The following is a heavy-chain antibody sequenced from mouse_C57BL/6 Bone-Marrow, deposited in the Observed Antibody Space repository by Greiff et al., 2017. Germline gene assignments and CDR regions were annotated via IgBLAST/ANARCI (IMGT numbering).Heavy chain of an antibody. J-gene: IGHJ1*03. Sequence: QVQLKQSGPGLVQPSQSLPITCTVSGFSLTSSGVHWVRQSPGKGLEWLGVIWSGGSTDYNAAFISRLSISQDNSKSQVLFKMNSLQAGDTAIYYFARYWDDRCHQHYFAVWRTGTLVTASS. CDR3: ARYWDDRCHQHYFAV. D-gene: IGHD2-3*01. V-gene: IGHV2-2*01. CDR2: IWSGGST. CDR1: GFSLTSSG.